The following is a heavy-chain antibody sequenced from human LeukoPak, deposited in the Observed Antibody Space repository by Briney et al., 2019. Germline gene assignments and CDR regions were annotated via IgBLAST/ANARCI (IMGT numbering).Heavy chain of an antibody. V-gene: IGHV3-48*03. CDR1: GFTFSNYK. J-gene: IGHJ4*02. CDR2: ICSSGSII. CDR3: ARDFGYF. Sequence: GGSLRLSCAASGFTFSNYKMNWVRQAPGKGLEWVSYICSSGSIIYYSDSVKSRFTISRDNAKNSLYLQMNSLRAEDTAVYYCARDFGYFWGQGTLVTVSS. D-gene: IGHD3-10*01.